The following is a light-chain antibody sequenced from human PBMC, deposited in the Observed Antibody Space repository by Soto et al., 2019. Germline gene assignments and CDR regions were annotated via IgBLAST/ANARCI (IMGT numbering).Light chain of an antibody. CDR3: QQSFSNPVT. CDR2: AAS. CDR1: ESISSY. Sequence: DIQMTQSPSSLSATVGDRVTITCRASESISSYLNWYQQKPGKAPNLLIYAASNLQSGVPSRFSGSGSGTEFTLTISSLQPEDFASYYCQQSFSNPVTFGGGTKVEIK. V-gene: IGKV1-39*01. J-gene: IGKJ4*01.